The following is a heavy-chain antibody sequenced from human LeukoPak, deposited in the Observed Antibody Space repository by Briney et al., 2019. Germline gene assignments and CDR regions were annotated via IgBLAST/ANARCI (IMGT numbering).Heavy chain of an antibody. V-gene: IGHV1-18*01. CDR2: ISAYNGNT. D-gene: IGHD3-3*01. Sequence: ASVKVSCKASGYTFTSYGISWVRQAPGQGLEWMGWISAYNGNTNYAQKLQGRVTMTTDTSTSTAYMELRSLRSDDTAVYYCARDFNYDFWSGYAMYYFDYWGQGTLVIVSS. CDR3: ARDFNYDFWSGYAMYYFDY. J-gene: IGHJ4*02. CDR1: GYTFTSYG.